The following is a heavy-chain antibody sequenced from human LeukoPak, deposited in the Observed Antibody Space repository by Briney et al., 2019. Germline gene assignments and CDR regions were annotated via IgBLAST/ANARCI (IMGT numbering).Heavy chain of an antibody. Sequence: GGSLRLSCAASGFTVSSNYMSWVRQAPGKGLELVSVIYSGGSTYYADSVKGRFTISRDNSKNTLYLQMNSLRAEDTAVYYCARDDYGSGLTYYYYMDVWGKGTTVTVSS. D-gene: IGHD3-10*01. CDR3: ARDDYGSGLTYYYYMDV. CDR2: IYSGGST. CDR1: GFTVSSNY. J-gene: IGHJ6*03. V-gene: IGHV3-66*02.